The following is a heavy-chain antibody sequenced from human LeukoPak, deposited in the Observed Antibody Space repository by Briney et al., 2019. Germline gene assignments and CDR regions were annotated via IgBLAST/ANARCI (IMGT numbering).Heavy chain of an antibody. V-gene: IGHV4-34*01. D-gene: IGHD3-16*01. Sequence: SETLSLTCAVYGGSFSGYYWSWIRQPPGKGLEWIGSIYYSGSTYYNPSLKSRATISVDTSKNQFSLKLNSVTATDTAVYYCARHYGPWGQGTLVTVSS. CDR2: IYYSGST. CDR3: ARHYGP. CDR1: GGSFSGYY. J-gene: IGHJ4*02.